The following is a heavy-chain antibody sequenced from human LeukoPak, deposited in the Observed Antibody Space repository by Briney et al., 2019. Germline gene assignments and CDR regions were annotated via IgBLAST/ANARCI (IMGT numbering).Heavy chain of an antibody. D-gene: IGHD3-9*01. CDR3: ARDEEDYDILTGPPPLFDY. V-gene: IGHV3-21*01. CDR2: ISSSSSYI. J-gene: IGHJ4*02. Sequence: SGGSLRLSCAASGFTFSSYSMNWVRQAPGKGLEGVSSISSSSSYIYYADSVKGRFTISRDNAKNSLYLQMNSLRAEDTAVYYCARDEEDYDILTGPPPLFDYWGQGTLVTVSS. CDR1: GFTFSSYS.